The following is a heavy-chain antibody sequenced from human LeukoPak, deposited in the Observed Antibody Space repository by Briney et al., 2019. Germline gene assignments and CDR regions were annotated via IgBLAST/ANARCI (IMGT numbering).Heavy chain of an antibody. D-gene: IGHD6-13*01. CDR2: IYYSGST. J-gene: IGHJ4*02. CDR1: GGPISSYY. CDR3: ARGYSSSWDYFDY. V-gene: IGHV4-59*01. Sequence: PSETLSLTCSVSGGPISSYYWSWIRQPPGKGLEWIGYIYYSGSTNYNPSLKSRVTISVDTSKNQFSLKLSSVTAADTAVYYCARGYSSSWDYFDYWGQGTLVTVSS.